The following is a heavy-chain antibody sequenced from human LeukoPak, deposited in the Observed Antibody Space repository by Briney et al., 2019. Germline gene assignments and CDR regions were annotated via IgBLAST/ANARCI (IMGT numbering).Heavy chain of an antibody. V-gene: IGHV1-46*01. J-gene: IGHJ3*02. Sequence: AVTVSCKASGYTFTSYYIHGVRQAPAQGREGMGLINPSGGSTSYAPKFQGRVTMTRDTSTTTVYMELSSLRSEDTAVYYCARALGGPDDFDIWGQGTMVTVSS. CDR3: ARALGGPDDFDI. D-gene: IGHD2-15*01. CDR2: INPSGGST. CDR1: GYTFTSYY.